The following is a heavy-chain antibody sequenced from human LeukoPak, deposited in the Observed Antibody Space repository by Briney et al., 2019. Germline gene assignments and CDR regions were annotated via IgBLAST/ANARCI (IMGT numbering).Heavy chain of an antibody. CDR2: IYYSGST. J-gene: IGHJ4*02. D-gene: IGHD3-10*01. CDR3: ARSGRENGVDY. CDR1: GGSISSSSYY. V-gene: IGHV4-39*07. Sequence: SETLSLTCTVSGGSISSSSYYWGWIRQPPGKGLEWTGSIYYSGSTYYNASLKSRVTISVDTSKTQLSLKLTSVTAADTAVYYCARSGRENGVDYWGQGTLVTVSS.